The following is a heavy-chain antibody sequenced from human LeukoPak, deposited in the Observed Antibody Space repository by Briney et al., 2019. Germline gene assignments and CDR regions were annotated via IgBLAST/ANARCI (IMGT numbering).Heavy chain of an antibody. CDR2: ISYDGSNK. CDR1: GFTFSSYA. CDR3: ARSGYYYDSSGYLRFDAFDI. D-gene: IGHD3-22*01. J-gene: IGHJ3*02. V-gene: IGHV3-30-3*01. Sequence: GGSLRLSCAASGFTFSSYAMHWVRQAPGKGLEWVAVISYDGSNKYYADSVKGRFTISRGNSKNTLYLQMNSLRAEDTAVYYCARSGYYYDSSGYLRFDAFDIWGQGTMVTVSS.